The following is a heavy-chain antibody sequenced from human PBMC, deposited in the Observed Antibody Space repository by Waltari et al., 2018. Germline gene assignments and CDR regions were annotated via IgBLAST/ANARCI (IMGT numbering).Heavy chain of an antibody. CDR3: TKDTRLGELSLYGWYFDY. V-gene: IGHV3-9*01. CDR2: ISWNSGSI. CDR1: GFTFADYA. Sequence: EVQLVESGGGLVQPGRSLRLSCVASGFTFADYAMHWVRHAPGTGLEWVSGISWNSGSIGYADSVKGRFTISRDNAKKSLYLQMNSLRAEDTAFYYCTKDTRLGELSLYGWYFDYWGQGTLVTVSS. D-gene: IGHD3-16*02. J-gene: IGHJ4*02.